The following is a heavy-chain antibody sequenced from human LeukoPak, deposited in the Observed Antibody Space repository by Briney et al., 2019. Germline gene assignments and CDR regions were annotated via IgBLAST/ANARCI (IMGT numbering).Heavy chain of an antibody. CDR2: ISYDGSDK. V-gene: IGHV3-30-3*01. Sequence: SGGSLRLSCAASGFTFSSYAMHWVRQAPGKGLEGVAVISYDGSDKYYADSVKGRFTISRDNSKNTLHLQMNSLRPEDTAVYYCARAYVVVTAITTSYFDYWGQGTLVTVSS. D-gene: IGHD2-21*02. CDR3: ARAYVVVTAITTSYFDY. CDR1: GFTFSSYA. J-gene: IGHJ4*02.